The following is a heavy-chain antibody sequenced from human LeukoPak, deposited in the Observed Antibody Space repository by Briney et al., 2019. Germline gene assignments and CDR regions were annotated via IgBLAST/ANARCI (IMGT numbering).Heavy chain of an antibody. CDR2: FDPEDGET. CDR3: ATVRRWLLIFDY. J-gene: IGHJ4*02. V-gene: IGHV1-24*01. D-gene: IGHD3-9*01. CDR1: GYTLTELS. Sequence: VASVKVSCKVSGYTLTELSMHWVRQAPAKGLEWMGGFDPEDGETIYAQKFQGRVTMTEDTSTDTAYMELSSLRSEDTAVYYCATVRRWLLIFDYWGQGTLVTVSS.